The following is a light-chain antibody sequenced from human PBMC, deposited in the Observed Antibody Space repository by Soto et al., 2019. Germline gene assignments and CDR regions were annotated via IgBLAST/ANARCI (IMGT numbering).Light chain of an antibody. CDR1: SSDVGGHEY. V-gene: IGLV2-14*01. Sequence: QSVLTQPASLSASPGQSITISCTGSSSDVGGHEYVSWFQQKPGKAPKLMIHEVSKRPSGVSNRFSGSKSGNTASLTISGLQAEDEADYYCSSYTSSSTPYVFGTGTKVTVL. CDR3: SSYTSSSTPYV. J-gene: IGLJ1*01. CDR2: EVS.